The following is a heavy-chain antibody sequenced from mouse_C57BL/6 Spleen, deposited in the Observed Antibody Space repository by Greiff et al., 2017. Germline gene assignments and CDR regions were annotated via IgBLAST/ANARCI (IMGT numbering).Heavy chain of an antibody. V-gene: IGHV7-3*01. J-gene: IGHJ4*01. CDR1: GFTFTGYY. CDR3: TRYLHYAMDY. Sequence: DVQGVESGGGLVQPGGSLSLSCAASGFTFTGYYMSWVRQPPGKALEWVGFIRNKANGYTTEYSASVKGRFTISRDNSQRILYLQLNALRAEDSATYCGTRYLHYAMDYWGQGTSVTVSS. CDR2: IRNKANGYTT.